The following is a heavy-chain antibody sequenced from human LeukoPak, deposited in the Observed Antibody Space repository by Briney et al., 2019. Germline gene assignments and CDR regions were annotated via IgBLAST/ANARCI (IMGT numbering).Heavy chain of an antibody. CDR3: ARDPLSSAAAGTYGMDV. CDR2: INPNSGGT. CDR1: GYTFTGYY. D-gene: IGHD6-13*01. J-gene: IGHJ6*02. Sequence: ASVKVSCKASGYTFTGYYMHWVRQAPGQGLEWMGWINPNSGGTNYAQKFQGWVTMTRDTSISTAYMELSRLRSDDTAVYYCARDPLSSAAAGTYGMDVWGQGTTVTVSS. V-gene: IGHV1-2*04.